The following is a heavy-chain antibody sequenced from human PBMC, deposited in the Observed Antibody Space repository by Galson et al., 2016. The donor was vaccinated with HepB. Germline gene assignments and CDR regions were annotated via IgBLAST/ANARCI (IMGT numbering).Heavy chain of an antibody. V-gene: IGHV3-23*01. J-gene: IGHJ4*02. CDR1: AFTFSSFT. Sequence: SLRLSCAASAFTFSSFTVSWIRRAPGKGLEWVSVITRGGDRISYADSVKGRFIISRDNSKNPQDVEMKSLRVEDTAEYYCAKEGWFGELLHGHFDFWGQGTLVTVSS. D-gene: IGHD3-10*01. CDR3: AKEGWFGELLHGHFDF. CDR2: ITRGGDRI.